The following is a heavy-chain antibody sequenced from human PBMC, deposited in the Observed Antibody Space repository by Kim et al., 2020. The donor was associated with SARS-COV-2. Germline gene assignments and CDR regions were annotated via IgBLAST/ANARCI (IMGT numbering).Heavy chain of an antibody. Sequence: SETLSLTCTVSGGSISTSSYYWGWIRQPPGKGLEWIGSIYYSGSTYYNPSLKSRVTISVDTSKNQFSLKLSSVTAADTAVYYCARQAAYNSGYPHFDYWG. CDR3: ARQAAYNSGYPHFDY. CDR1: GGSISTSSYY. V-gene: IGHV4-39*01. D-gene: IGHD6-19*01. J-gene: IGHJ4*01. CDR2: IYYSGST.